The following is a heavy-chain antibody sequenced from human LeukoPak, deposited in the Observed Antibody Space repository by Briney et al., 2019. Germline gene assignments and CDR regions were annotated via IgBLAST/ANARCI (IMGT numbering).Heavy chain of an antibody. CDR1: GDSIITNNFY. Sequence: SETLSLTCYVSGDSIITNNFYWAWIRQTPGKGLEWIGSIHYSGSSNYNPSLKSRVTISVDTSKNQFSLKLSSVTAADTAVYYCARGGPTYCSGGSCYSGFDYWGQGTLVTVSS. CDR2: IHYSGSS. V-gene: IGHV4-39*07. J-gene: IGHJ4*02. CDR3: ARGGPTYCSGGSCYSGFDY. D-gene: IGHD2-15*01.